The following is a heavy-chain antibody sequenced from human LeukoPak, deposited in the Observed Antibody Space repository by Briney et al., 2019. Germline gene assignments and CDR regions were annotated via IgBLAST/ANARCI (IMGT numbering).Heavy chain of an antibody. CDR2: IRSKANSYAT. CDR1: GFTFSGSA. V-gene: IGHV3-73*01. J-gene: IGHJ6*04. CDR3: TSLLRFPDV. D-gene: IGHD3-3*01. Sequence: GGSLRLSCAASGFTFSGSAMHWVRQASGKGLEWVGRIRSKANSYATAYAASVKGRFTISRDDSKNTAYLQMNSLKTEDTAVYYCTSLLRFPDVWGKGTTVTVSS.